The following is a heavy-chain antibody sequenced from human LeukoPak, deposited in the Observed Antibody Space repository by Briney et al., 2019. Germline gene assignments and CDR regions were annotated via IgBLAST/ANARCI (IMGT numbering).Heavy chain of an antibody. CDR1: GFTFSSFS. Sequence: GGSLRLSCAASGFTFSSFSMTWVRQAPGKGLEWVAFIGSRTGNIYYADSVKGRFTISRDNANNLLYLQMNSLRGEDTAVYYCTRDRSRAEDDWGQGTLVTVSS. V-gene: IGHV3-21*01. J-gene: IGHJ4*02. CDR2: IGSRTGNI. D-gene: IGHD1-14*01. CDR3: TRDRSRAEDD.